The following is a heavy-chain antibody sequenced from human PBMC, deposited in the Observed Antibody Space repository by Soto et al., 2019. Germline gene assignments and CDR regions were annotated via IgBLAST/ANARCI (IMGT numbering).Heavy chain of an antibody. Sequence: QVHLVQSGVEVKTHGASVKVSCQASGYTFFTYDISWVRQAPGQGLEWMGWISTYSGDTKYAQKFQVRVTMTTVTSTTTAYLELRSLRSDDTAVYYCARHHGPTTSENWFDPWGQGTLVTVSS. J-gene: IGHJ5*02. CDR3: ARHHGPTTSENWFDP. CDR2: ISTYSGDT. V-gene: IGHV1-18*01. CDR1: GYTFFTYD. D-gene: IGHD5-12*01.